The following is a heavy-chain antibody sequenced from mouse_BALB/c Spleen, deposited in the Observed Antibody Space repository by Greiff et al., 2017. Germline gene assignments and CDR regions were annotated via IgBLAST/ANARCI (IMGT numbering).Heavy chain of an antibody. CDR2: ISSGGSYT. CDR1: GFTFSSYG. CDR3: ARGDYGNYEGAY. D-gene: IGHD2-1*01. V-gene: IGHV5-6*02. Sequence: EVKLMESGGDLVKPGGSLKLSCAASGFTFSSYGMSWVRQTPDKRLEWVATISSGGSYTYYPDSVKGRFTISRDNAKNNLYLQMSSLKSEDTAMYYCARGDYGNYEGAYWGQGTLVTVSA. J-gene: IGHJ3*01.